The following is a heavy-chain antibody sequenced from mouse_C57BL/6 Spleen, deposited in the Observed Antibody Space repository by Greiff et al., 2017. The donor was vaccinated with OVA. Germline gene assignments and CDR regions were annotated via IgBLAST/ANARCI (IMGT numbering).Heavy chain of an antibody. CDR1: GYTFTDYY. CDR2: IFPGSGST. J-gene: IGHJ3*01. V-gene: IGHV1-75*01. CDR3: ARSIGDGSSPWFAY. Sequence: VKLMESGPELVKPGASVKISCKASGYTFTDYYINWVKQRPGQGLEWIGWIFPGSGSTYYNEKFKGKATLTVDKSSSTAYMLLSSLTSEDSAVYFCARSIGDGSSPWFAYWGQGTLVTVSA. D-gene: IGHD1-1*01.